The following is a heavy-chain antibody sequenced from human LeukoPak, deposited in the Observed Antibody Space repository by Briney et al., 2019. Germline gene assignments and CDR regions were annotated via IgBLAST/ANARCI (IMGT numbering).Heavy chain of an antibody. J-gene: IGHJ4*02. D-gene: IGHD6-13*01. CDR2: ISSSSSYI. V-gene: IGHV3-21*01. CDR3: ATIEGAAGDY. Sequence: KSGGSLRLSCAASGFTFSSYSMNWVRQAPGKGLEWVSSISSSSSYIYYADSVKGRFTISRDNAKNSLYLQMNSLRAEDTAVYYCATIEGAAGDYWGQGTLVTVSS. CDR1: GFTFSSYS.